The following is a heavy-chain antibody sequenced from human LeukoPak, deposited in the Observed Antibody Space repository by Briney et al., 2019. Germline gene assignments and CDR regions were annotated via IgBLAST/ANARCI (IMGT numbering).Heavy chain of an antibody. D-gene: IGHD2-2*01. CDR2: IYTSGGT. V-gene: IGHV4-4*07. CDR3: AGRGSSSGTFDV. Sequence: PSETLSLTCTVSGGSISSSYWTWIRQPAGKRLEWIGRIYTSGGTNYNPSLKSRVTMSVDKSKNQISLNLASLTAADTALYYCAGRGSSSGTFDVWGPGTFVTVSS. CDR1: GGSISSSY. J-gene: IGHJ3*01.